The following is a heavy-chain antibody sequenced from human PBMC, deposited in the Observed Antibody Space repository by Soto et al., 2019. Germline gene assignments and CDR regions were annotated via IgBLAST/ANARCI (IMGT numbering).Heavy chain of an antibody. J-gene: IGHJ4*01. Sequence: SGPTLVNPTQTLTLTCTFSGFSLSTSGVGVGWIRQPPGKALEWLALVYWDDDKRYSPSLKSRLTITKDTSKNQVVLTMTNMDAVDTAVYYCANAPHYVVAQAFDYWGQGTLVTVSS. D-gene: IGHD2-15*01. CDR1: GFSLSTSGVG. CDR2: VYWDDDK. CDR3: ANAPHYVVAQAFDY. V-gene: IGHV2-5*02.